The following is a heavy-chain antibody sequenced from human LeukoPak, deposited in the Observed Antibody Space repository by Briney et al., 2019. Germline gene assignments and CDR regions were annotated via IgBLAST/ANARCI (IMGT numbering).Heavy chain of an antibody. V-gene: IGHV1-69*01. Sequence: SVKVSCKASGGTFSSYAISWVRQAPGQGLEWMGGTIPIFGTANYAQKFQGRVTITADESTSTAYMELSSLRSEGTAVYYCARGALGYCSSTSCYPEYYFDYWGQGTLVTVSS. CDR2: TIPIFGTA. J-gene: IGHJ4*02. CDR3: ARGALGYCSSTSCYPEYYFDY. D-gene: IGHD2-2*01. CDR1: GGTFSSYA.